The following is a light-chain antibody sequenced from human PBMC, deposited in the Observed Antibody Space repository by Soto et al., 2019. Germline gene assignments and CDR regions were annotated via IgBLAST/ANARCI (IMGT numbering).Light chain of an antibody. CDR2: DVS. J-gene: IGLJ2*01. CDR1: SSDVGGYNY. Sequence: QSALTQPPSASGYPGQSVTISCTGTSSDVGGYNYVSWYQQHPGKAPKLMIYDVSKRPSGVPDRFSGSKSGNTASLTVSGLQAEDESDYYCSSSAGSNNVVFGGGTKLTVL. CDR3: SSSAGSNNVV. V-gene: IGLV2-8*01.